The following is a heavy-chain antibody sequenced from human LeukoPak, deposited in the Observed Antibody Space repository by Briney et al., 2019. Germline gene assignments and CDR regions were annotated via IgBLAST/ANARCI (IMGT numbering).Heavy chain of an antibody. J-gene: IGHJ4*02. D-gene: IGHD2-2*01. CDR3: ARADIVVVPGRLRGYYFDY. CDR2: IYYSGST. V-gene: IGHV4-31*03. Sequence: KTSETLSLTCTVSGGSISSGGYYWSWIRQHPGKGLEWIGYIYYSGSTYYNPSLKSRVTISVDTSKNQFSLKLSSVTAADTAVYYCARADIVVVPGRLRGYYFDYWGQGTLVTVSS. CDR1: GGSISSGGYY.